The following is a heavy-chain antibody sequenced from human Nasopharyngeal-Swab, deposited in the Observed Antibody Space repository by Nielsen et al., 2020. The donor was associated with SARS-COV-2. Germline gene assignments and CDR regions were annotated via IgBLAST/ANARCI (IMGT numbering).Heavy chain of an antibody. V-gene: IGHV3-33*01. Sequence: WIRQPPGKGLEWGAVIRFDGSHKYHVDSVKGRFTISRDNSNNTLYLQMNSLRAEDTAVYYCARVRADYGGNSDEPSMDVWGQGTTVTVSS. J-gene: IGHJ6*02. CDR3: ARVRADYGGNSDEPSMDV. CDR2: IRFDGSHK. D-gene: IGHD4-23*01.